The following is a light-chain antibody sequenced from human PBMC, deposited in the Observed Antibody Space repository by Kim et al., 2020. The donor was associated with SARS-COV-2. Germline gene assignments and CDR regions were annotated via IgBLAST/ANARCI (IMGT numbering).Light chain of an antibody. Sequence: SYGLTQPPSVSVSPGQTARITCSGDALPKQYAYWYQQKPGQAPVLVIYKDSERPSGIPERFSGSSSGTTVTLTISGVQAEDEADYYCQSADSSGTYQVFGGGTQLTVL. CDR3: QSADSSGTYQV. J-gene: IGLJ3*02. CDR1: ALPKQY. V-gene: IGLV3-25*03. CDR2: KDS.